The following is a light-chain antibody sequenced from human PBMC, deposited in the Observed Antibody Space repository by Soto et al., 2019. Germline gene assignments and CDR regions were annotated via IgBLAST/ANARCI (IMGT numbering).Light chain of an antibody. CDR3: SSYAGDNNMG. V-gene: IGLV2-11*01. CDR2: DVT. Sequence: QAALAEPRSVNVSPGQSVTISCTGTGRYVGGYDFVSWYQQHPGQAPERLISDVTRRPSWVPDRFSGSKAGNTASLTISDRQAGHEAAYYCSSYAGDNNMGFGGVTK. J-gene: IGLJ2*01. CDR1: GRYVGGYDF.